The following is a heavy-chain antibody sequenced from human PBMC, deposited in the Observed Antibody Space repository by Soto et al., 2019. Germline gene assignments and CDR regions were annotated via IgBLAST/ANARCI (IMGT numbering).Heavy chain of an antibody. J-gene: IGHJ6*02. CDR1: GYTFTSYG. D-gene: IGHD2-2*01. CDR2: ISAYNGNT. V-gene: IGHV1-18*01. Sequence: VASVKVSCKASGYTFTSYGISWVRQAPGQGLEWIGWISAYNGNTNYAQKLQGRVTMTTDTSTSTAYMELRSLRSDDTAVYYCAREGYCISTSCRHYDYYGMDVWGQGTTVTVSS. CDR3: AREGYCISTSCRHYDYYGMDV.